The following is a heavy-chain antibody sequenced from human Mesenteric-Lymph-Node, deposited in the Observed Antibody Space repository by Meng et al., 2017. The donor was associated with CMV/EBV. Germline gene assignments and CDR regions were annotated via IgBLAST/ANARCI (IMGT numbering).Heavy chain of an antibody. Sequence: GESLKISCAASGFSFSSYAMNWVRQAPGKGLEWVSVIYSGGSGTYYADSVKGRFTISRDNSKNTLYLQMNSLRAEDTAVYYCAKTDYDFWSGYYPPTRWFDPWGQGTLVTVSS. J-gene: IGHJ5*02. CDR1: GFSFSSYA. CDR3: AKTDYDFWSGYYPPTRWFDP. CDR2: IYSGGSGT. D-gene: IGHD3-3*01. V-gene: IGHV3-23*03.